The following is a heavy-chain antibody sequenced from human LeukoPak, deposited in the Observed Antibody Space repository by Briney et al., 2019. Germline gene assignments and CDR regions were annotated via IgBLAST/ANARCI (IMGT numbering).Heavy chain of an antibody. D-gene: IGHD6-13*01. CDR3: ARARIGAAGVAFDI. Sequence: PSETLSLTCAVYGGSFSGFYWSWIRQPPGKGLEWMGGINHSGSTNYNPSLKSRVTVSVDTSKNQFSLSLRSVTAADTAVYYCARARIGAAGVAFDIWGQGTMVTVSS. J-gene: IGHJ3*02. CDR1: GGSFSGFY. CDR2: INHSGST. V-gene: IGHV4-34*01.